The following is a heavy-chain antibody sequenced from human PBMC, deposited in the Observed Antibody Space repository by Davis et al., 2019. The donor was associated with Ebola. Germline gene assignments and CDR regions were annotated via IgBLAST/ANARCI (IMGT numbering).Heavy chain of an antibody. CDR2: ISGSGGST. V-gene: IGHV3-23*01. Sequence: GGSLRLSCTDSVITFSSYAMTWVRQAPGKGLEWVSAISGSGGSTYYSDSVKGRFTISRDNSKNTLYLQMNSLRAEDTAVYYCAKKRHCSGGSCYLYYYYYGMDVWGKGTTVTVSS. J-gene: IGHJ6*04. CDR1: VITFSSYA. CDR3: AKKRHCSGGSCYLYYYYYGMDV. D-gene: IGHD2-15*01.